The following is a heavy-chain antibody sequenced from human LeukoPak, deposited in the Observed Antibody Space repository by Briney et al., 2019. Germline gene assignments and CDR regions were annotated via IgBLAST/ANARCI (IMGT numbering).Heavy chain of an antibody. Sequence: RTGGSLRLSCAASGFSFSNYGMHWVRQAPGKGLEWVAVISYDGSNKYYADSVKGRFTTSRDNSKNTLYLQMNSLRAEDTAVYYCAKDRGSSGYSGYFQHWGQGTLVTVSS. CDR3: AKDRGSSGYSGYFQH. D-gene: IGHD3-22*01. V-gene: IGHV3-30*18. J-gene: IGHJ1*01. CDR1: GFSFSNYG. CDR2: ISYDGSNK.